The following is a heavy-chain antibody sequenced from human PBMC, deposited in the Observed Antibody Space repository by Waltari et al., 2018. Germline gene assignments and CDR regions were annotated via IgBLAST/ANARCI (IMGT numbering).Heavy chain of an antibody. V-gene: IGHV1-2*02. J-gene: IGHJ5*02. CDR2: INPNSGGT. Sequence: QVQLVQSGAEVKKHGASVKVSCKASGYTFPGYYMHWVRQAPGQGLEWMGWINPNSGGTNYAQKCQGRVTMTRDTSISTAYMELSRLRSDDTAVYYCARGSIAAAGTVWFDPWGQGTLVTVSS. CDR1: GYTFPGYY. CDR3: ARGSIAAAGTVWFDP. D-gene: IGHD6-13*01.